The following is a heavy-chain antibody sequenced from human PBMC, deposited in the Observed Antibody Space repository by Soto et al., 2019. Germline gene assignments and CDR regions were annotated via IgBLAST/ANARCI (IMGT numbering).Heavy chain of an antibody. Sequence: PGGSLRLSCAASGFTFSNYAMSWVRQAPGKGLEWVSAISGSGGSTYYADSVKGRFTISRDNSKNTLYLQMNSLRAEDTAVYYCAKPHDYGDSRSRAFDYWGQGTLVTVSS. CDR3: AKPHDYGDSRSRAFDY. V-gene: IGHV3-23*01. J-gene: IGHJ4*02. D-gene: IGHD4-17*01. CDR2: ISGSGGST. CDR1: GFTFSNYA.